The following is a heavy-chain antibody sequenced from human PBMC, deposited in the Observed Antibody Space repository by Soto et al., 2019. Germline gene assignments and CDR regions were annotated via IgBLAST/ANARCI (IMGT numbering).Heavy chain of an antibody. V-gene: IGHV3-43*01. Sequence: GGSLRLSCAASGFTFDDYTMHWVRQAPGKGLEWVSLISWDGGSTYYADSVKGRFTISRDNSKNSLYLQMNSLRTEDTDLYYCAKDSSSVLRYFDKLQNGPTLNYYYYGIDVWGQGTTVTVSS. CDR2: ISWDGGST. CDR1: GFTFDDYT. D-gene: IGHD3-9*01. CDR3: AKDSSSVLRYFDKLQNGPTLNYYYYGIDV. J-gene: IGHJ6*02.